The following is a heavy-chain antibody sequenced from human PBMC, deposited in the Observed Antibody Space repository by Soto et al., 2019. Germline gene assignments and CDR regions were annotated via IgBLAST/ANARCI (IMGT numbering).Heavy chain of an antibody. Sequence: SETRSLTCAVYGGSFSGYYWSWIRQPPGKGLEWIGEINHSGSTNYNPSLKSRVTISVDTSKNQFSLKLSSVTAADTAVYYCARGHPFSFYYYYGMDVWGQGTTVTVS. J-gene: IGHJ6*02. V-gene: IGHV4-34*01. CDR2: INHSGST. CDR1: GGSFSGYY. CDR3: ARGHPFSFYYYYGMDV. D-gene: IGHD3-16*02.